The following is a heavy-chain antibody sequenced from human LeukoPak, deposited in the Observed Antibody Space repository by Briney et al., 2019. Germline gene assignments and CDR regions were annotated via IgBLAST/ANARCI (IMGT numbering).Heavy chain of an antibody. CDR3: ARDGGSGTYYFDY. J-gene: IGHJ4*02. CDR1: GDSVSSNSAA. V-gene: IGHV6-1*01. CDR2: TYYRSKLYK. D-gene: IGHD3-10*01. Sequence: SRTLSLTCAISGDSVSSNSAAWNWIRQSPSRGLEWLGRTYYRSKLYKEYAVSVKIRITINADTSKNQFSLQLNSVTPEDTAVYYCARDGGSGTYYFDYWGQGTLVTVSS.